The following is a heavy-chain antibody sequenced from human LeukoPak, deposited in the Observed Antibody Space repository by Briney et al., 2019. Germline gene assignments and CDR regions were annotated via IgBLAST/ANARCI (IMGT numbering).Heavy chain of an antibody. CDR1: GYTFTGYY. V-gene: IGHV1-46*01. CDR3: ARPCSGGSCYSSFGAFDI. D-gene: IGHD2-15*01. Sequence: ASVKVSCKASGYTFTGYYMHWVRQAPGQGLEWMGIINPSGGSTSYAQKFQGRVTMTRDTSTSTAYMELSSLRSEDTAVYYCARPCSGGSCYSSFGAFDIWGQGTMVTVSS. J-gene: IGHJ3*02. CDR2: INPSGGST.